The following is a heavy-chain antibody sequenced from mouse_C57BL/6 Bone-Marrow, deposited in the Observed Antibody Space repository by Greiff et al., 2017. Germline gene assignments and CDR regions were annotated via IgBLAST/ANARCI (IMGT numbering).Heavy chain of an antibody. CDR3: AREENNGYFDY. Sequence: EVKLEESGPGLVNPSQSLSLTCSVTGYSITSGYSWTWIRPFPGNKLEWMGYLRSDGSNNYNPSLKNRISITRDTSKNQFFLKLNSVTTEDTATDYCAREENNGYFDYWGQGTTLTVSS. V-gene: IGHV3-6*01. CDR2: LRSDGSN. J-gene: IGHJ2*01. D-gene: IGHD1-1*02. CDR1: GYSITSGYS.